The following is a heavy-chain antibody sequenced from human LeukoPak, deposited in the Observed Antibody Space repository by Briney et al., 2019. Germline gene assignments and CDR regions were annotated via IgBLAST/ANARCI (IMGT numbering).Heavy chain of an antibody. D-gene: IGHD4-11*01. CDR2: ISSSGTTI. J-gene: IGHJ4*02. V-gene: IGHV3-11*01. CDR1: GFTFSDHY. CDR3: ARGIRQYAKSYFDY. Sequence: PGGSLRLSCAASGFTFSDHYMSRIRQAPGKGLEWLSYISSSGTTIYYTDSVKGRFTISRDNAKNSLYLQMNSLRAEDTAVYYCARGIRQYAKSYFDYWGQGTLVTVSS.